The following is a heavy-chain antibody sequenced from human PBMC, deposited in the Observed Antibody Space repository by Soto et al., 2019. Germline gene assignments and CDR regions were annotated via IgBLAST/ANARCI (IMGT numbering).Heavy chain of an antibody. D-gene: IGHD3-16*01. V-gene: IGHV3-11*01. CDR1: GFTFSDWY. CDR3: ARGPHYDYVWGMEGAFDI. J-gene: IGHJ3*02. Sequence: PGGSLRLSCAASGFTFSDWYRSWIRQAPGKGLAWVSYISSSGSTIYYADSVKVRFTISRDNAKNSRYLQMNSLRAEDTAVYYCARGPHYDYVWGMEGAFDIGGQGTMVTVSS. CDR2: ISSSGSTI.